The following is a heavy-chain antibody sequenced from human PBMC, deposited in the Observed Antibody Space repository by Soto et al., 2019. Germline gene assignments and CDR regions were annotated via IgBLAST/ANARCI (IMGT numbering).Heavy chain of an antibody. Sequence: GESLKISCKGFGYSFTSDWISWVRQMPGKGLEWMGRIDPSDSYTNYNPSFQGHVTISADKSISTAYLQWSSLKASDTAIYYCARISNDFWSGYHTLDVWGQGTTVTVSS. D-gene: IGHD3-3*01. CDR1: GYSFTSDW. V-gene: IGHV5-10-1*01. J-gene: IGHJ6*02. CDR2: IDPSDSYT. CDR3: ARISNDFWSGYHTLDV.